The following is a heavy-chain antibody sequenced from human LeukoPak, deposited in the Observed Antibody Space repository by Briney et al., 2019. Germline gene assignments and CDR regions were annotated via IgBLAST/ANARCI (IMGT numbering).Heavy chain of an antibody. D-gene: IGHD6-13*01. V-gene: IGHV3-23*01. CDR2: ISGSGGST. J-gene: IGHJ4*02. Sequence: GGSLRLSCAASGFTFSSYAMSRVRQAPGKGLEWVSAISGSGGSTYYADSVEGRFTISRDNSKNTLYLQMNSLRAEDTAVYYCAKDRVAAAGLFDYWGQGTLVTVSS. CDR1: GFTFSSYA. CDR3: AKDRVAAAGLFDY.